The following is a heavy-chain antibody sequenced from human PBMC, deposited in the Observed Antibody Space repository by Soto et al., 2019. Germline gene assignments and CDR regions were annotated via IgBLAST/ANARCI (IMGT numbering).Heavy chain of an antibody. CDR2: TYYRSKWYS. CDR1: GDSVSSKLAS. Sequence: PSQTLSLTFVSSGDSVSSKLASWSWISHCPSRGLEWLGRTYYRSKWYSYDALSVKSRITINPDTSQNQFSLLLRSVTPEDMAVYYCASVHHTDYFDFRGQGTAVPVSS. J-gene: IGHJ4*02. V-gene: IGHV6-1*01. CDR3: ASVHHTDYFDF.